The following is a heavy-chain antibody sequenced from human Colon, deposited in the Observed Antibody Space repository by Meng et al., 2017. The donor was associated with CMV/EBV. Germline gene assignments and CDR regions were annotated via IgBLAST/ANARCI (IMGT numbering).Heavy chain of an antibody. Sequence: GGPLRLSCAASGFTFDDYDMHWVRQVPGKGLEWVSGIGWNSGSIAYADSVKGRFTISRDNAKNSLYLQMNSLRAEDTALYYCAKELGLRFFSYGMDVWGQGTTVTVSS. J-gene: IGHJ6*02. D-gene: IGHD3-3*01. V-gene: IGHV3-9*01. CDR3: AKELGLRFFSYGMDV. CDR1: GFTFDDYD. CDR2: IGWNSGSI.